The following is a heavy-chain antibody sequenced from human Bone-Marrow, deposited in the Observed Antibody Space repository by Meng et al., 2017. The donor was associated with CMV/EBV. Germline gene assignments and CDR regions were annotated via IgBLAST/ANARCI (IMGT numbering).Heavy chain of an antibody. J-gene: IGHJ5*02. V-gene: IGHV3-74*01. D-gene: IGHD6-19*01. Sequence: GESLKISCAASGFTFSSYWMHWVRQAPGKGLVWVSRVNSDGSSTSYADSVKGRFTISRDNAKNTLYLQMNSLRAEDTAVYYCARVREQWQDNWFDPWGPGTLVTVAS. CDR2: VNSDGSST. CDR1: GFTFSSYW. CDR3: ARVREQWQDNWFDP.